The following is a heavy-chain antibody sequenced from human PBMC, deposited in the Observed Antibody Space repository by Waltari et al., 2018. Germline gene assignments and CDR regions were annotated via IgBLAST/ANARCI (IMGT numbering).Heavy chain of an antibody. J-gene: IGHJ4*02. D-gene: IGHD3-22*01. CDR1: GYSISSGYY. Sequence: QVQLQESGPGLVKPSETLSLTCAVSGYSISSGYYWGWIRQPPGKGLEWIGSIYHSGSTYYNPSLKSRVTISVDTSKNQFSLKLSSVTAADTAVYYCARVSYSSGYYGGVDYWGQGTLVTVSS. V-gene: IGHV4-38-2*01. CDR3: ARVSYSSGYYGGVDY. CDR2: IYHSGST.